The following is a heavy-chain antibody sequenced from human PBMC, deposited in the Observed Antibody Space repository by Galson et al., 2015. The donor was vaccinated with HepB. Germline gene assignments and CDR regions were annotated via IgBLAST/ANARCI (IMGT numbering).Heavy chain of an antibody. CDR2: IDISSSTT. V-gene: IGHV3-48*02. D-gene: IGHD1-26*01. J-gene: IGHJ4*02. CDR3: AREAPYSGSYRAFDC. CDR1: GFIFSTSR. Sequence: SLRPSCAPSGFIFSTSRMNWVRQAPGTGLEWVSYIDISSSTTTYADYVKGRFTISRDDGNNLLYLQMNSLRDEDTDVYYCAREAPYSGSYRAFDCWGQGTPVTVSS.